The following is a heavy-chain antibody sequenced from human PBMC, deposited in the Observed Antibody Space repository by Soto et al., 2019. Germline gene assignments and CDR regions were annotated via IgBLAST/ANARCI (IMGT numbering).Heavy chain of an antibody. CDR1: GFTFSSYG. J-gene: IGHJ6*02. V-gene: IGHV3-30*18. D-gene: IGHD3-22*01. Sequence: QVRLVESGGGMVQPGRSLRLSCAASGFTFSSYGIHWVRQAPGKGLEWVAIISYDGNNKYYVDSVKGRFTISRDNSKDTLYLQMNSLIAEDTAVYYCAKDPSSGYSPSGGMDVWGQGTTVTVS. CDR2: ISYDGNNK. CDR3: AKDPSSGYSPSGGMDV.